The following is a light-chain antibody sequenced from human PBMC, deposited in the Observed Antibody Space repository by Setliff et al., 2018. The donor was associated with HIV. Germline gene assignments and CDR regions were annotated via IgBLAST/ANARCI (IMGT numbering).Light chain of an antibody. Sequence: QSVLTQPPPASGTPGQGVTISCSGSFSSLGRNTVNWYQQLPGTAPKLLIFANFQRPSGVPDRFSGSKSGTSASLVISGLQSEDESEYYCAAWDDSLNGYVFGTGTKGTVL. CDR1: FSSLGRNT. V-gene: IGLV1-44*01. J-gene: IGLJ1*01. CDR2: ANF. CDR3: AAWDDSLNGYV.